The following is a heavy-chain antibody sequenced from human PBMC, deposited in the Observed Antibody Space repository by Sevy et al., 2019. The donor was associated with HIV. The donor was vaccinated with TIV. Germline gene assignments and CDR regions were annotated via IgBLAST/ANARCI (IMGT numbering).Heavy chain of an antibody. CDR2: ISPTGGTT. CDR1: GFTFSSYD. J-gene: IGHJ4*02. V-gene: IGHV3-23*01. Sequence: GGSLRLSCAASGFTFSSYDMSWVRQAPGKGLEWVSGISPTGGTTYYAESVKGRFIISRDNSKKTLFLQMNSLRAEDTAVYYCAKEVEQQLGPDYWGQGTQVTVSS. CDR3: AKEVEQQLGPDY. D-gene: IGHD6-13*01.